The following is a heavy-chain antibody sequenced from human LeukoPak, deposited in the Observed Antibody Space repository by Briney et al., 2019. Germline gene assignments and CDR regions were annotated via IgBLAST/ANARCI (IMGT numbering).Heavy chain of an antibody. CDR2: INSDGSWT. CDR3: VSFYETY. CDR1: GRYW. J-gene: IGHJ4*02. V-gene: IGHV3-74*01. D-gene: IGHD2/OR15-2a*01. Sequence: GGSLRLSCAASGRYWMHWVRQAPGKGLVWVSHINSDGSWTSYADSVKGRFTISKGNAKNTVYLQMSNLRVEDTAVCYCVSFYETYWGRGTLVTVSS.